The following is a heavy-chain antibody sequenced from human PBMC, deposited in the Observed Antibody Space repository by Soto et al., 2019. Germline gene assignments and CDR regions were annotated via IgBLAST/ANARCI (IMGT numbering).Heavy chain of an antibody. J-gene: IGHJ6*02. Sequence: GGSLRLSCAASGFTFSSYWMHWVRQAPGKGLVWVSRINSDGSSTSYADSVKGRFTISRDNAKNTLYLQMNSLRAEDTAVYYCARASSGWYKDYYYGMVVWGQGTTVTGSS. CDR2: INSDGSST. CDR3: ARASSGWYKDYYYGMVV. D-gene: IGHD6-19*01. CDR1: GFTFSSYW. V-gene: IGHV3-74*01.